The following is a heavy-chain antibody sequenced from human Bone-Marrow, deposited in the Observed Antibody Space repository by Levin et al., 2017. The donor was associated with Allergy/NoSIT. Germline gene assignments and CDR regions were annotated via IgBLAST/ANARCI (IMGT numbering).Heavy chain of an antibody. CDR1: GFTFSSYA. CDR2: ISGSGGST. J-gene: IGHJ4*02. Sequence: GGSLRLSCAASGFTFSSYAMSWVRQAPGKGLEWVSAISGSGGSTYYADSVKGRFTISRDNSKNTLYLQMNSLRAEDTAVYYCAKDRPSGYDPSPLSYFDYWGQGTLVTVSS. D-gene: IGHD5-12*01. V-gene: IGHV3-23*01. CDR3: AKDRPSGYDPSPLSYFDY.